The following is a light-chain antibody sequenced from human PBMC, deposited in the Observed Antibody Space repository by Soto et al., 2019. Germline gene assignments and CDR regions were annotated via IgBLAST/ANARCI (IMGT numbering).Light chain of an antibody. CDR1: QRVSSTY. CDR2: GAS. V-gene: IGKV3-20*01. J-gene: IGKJ2*01. CDR3: QQYGTSPPT. Sequence: EVVLTQSPGTMSLSPGERATLSCRASQRVSSTYLAWYQQKVGQAPRLLIYGASSRATGIPDRFSGSGSGTYFTLTDSRLEPEDFAVIYCQQYGTSPPTFGRGT.